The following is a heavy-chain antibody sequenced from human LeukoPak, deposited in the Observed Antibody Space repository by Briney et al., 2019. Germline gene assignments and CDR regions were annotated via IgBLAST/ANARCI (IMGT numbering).Heavy chain of an antibody. CDR2: INSDGSRT. CDR3: ARWSSSSWHGDWFDP. J-gene: IGHJ5*02. V-gene: IGHV3-74*01. CDR1: GFTFSSYW. Sequence: PGGSLRLSCAASGFTFSSYWMYWVRQAPGKGLVWVSRINSDGSRTSYADSVKGRFTISRDNAKNTLYQQMNSLRAEDTAVYYCARWSSSSWHGDWFDPWGQGTLVTVSS. D-gene: IGHD6-13*01.